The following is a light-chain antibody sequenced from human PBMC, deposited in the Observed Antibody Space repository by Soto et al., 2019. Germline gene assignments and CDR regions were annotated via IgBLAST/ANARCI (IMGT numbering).Light chain of an antibody. Sequence: SLVTQPPSASGTTGQRVSISCSGSSTNIGRNSISWYQNLPGTAPKLLIYTNNQRPSGVPARFSGSKSGTSASLAISGLQSEDEADYYCAAWDDSLSAWMFGGGTKVTVL. CDR3: AAWDDSLSAWM. CDR1: STNIGRNS. CDR2: TNN. V-gene: IGLV1-44*01. J-gene: IGLJ3*02.